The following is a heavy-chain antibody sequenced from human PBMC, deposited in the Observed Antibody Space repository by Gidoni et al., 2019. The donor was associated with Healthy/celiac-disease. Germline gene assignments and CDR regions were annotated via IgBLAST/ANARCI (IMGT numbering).Heavy chain of an antibody. V-gene: IGHV3-9*01. Sequence: EVQLVESGGGLVQPGRSLRLSCAASGFTFDDYAMHWVRQAPGKGLEWVSGISWNSGSIGYADSVKGRFTISRDNAKNSLYLQMNSLRAEDTALYYCAKAGGVGSSWYYYYYMDVWGKGTTVTVSS. CDR3: AKAGGVGSSWYYYYYMDV. CDR2: ISWNSGSI. J-gene: IGHJ6*03. CDR1: GFTFDDYA. D-gene: IGHD6-13*01.